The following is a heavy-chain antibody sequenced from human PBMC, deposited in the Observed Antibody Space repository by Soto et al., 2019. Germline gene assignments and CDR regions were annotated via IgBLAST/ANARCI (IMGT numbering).Heavy chain of an antibody. J-gene: IGHJ4*02. Sequence: SETLSLTCTVSGGSISSYYWSWIRQPPGKGLEWIGYIYYSGSTNYNPSLKSRVTISVDTSKNQFSLKLSSVTAADTAVYYCAGRMGIAARREFDYWGQGTLVTVSS. CDR3: AGRMGIAARREFDY. CDR2: IYYSGST. V-gene: IGHV4-59*01. CDR1: GGSISSYY. D-gene: IGHD6-6*01.